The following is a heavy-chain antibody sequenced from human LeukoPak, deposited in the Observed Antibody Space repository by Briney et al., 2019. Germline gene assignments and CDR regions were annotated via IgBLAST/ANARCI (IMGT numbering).Heavy chain of an antibody. J-gene: IGHJ4*02. CDR3: TTDIWFGESTFY. D-gene: IGHD3-10*01. Sequence: GGSLRLSCAASGFTFSSYSMNWVRQAPGKGLEWVSSISSSSSYIYYADSVKGRFTISRDNAKNSLYLQMNSLKTEDTAVYYCTTDIWFGESTFYWGQGTLVTVSS. CDR1: GFTFSSYS. CDR2: ISSSSSYI. V-gene: IGHV3-21*04.